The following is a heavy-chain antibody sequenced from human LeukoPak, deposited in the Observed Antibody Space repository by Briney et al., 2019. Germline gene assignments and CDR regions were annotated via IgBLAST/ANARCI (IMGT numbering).Heavy chain of an antibody. CDR3: ARALTGYSYGYRPVQRTFDY. Sequence: GASVKVSCKASGYTFTSYGISWVRQAPGQGLEWMGWISAYNGNTNYAQKLQGRVTMTTDTSTSTAYMELRSLRSDDTAVYYCARALTGYSYGYRPVQRTFDYWGQGTLVTVSS. V-gene: IGHV1-18*01. J-gene: IGHJ4*02. CDR1: GYTFTSYG. D-gene: IGHD5-18*01. CDR2: ISAYNGNT.